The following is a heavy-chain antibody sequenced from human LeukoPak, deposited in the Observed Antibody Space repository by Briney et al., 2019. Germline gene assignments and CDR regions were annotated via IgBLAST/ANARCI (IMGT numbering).Heavy chain of an antibody. D-gene: IGHD3-10*01. V-gene: IGHV1-69*13. CDR2: IIPIFGTA. CDR1: GGTFSSYA. J-gene: IGHJ4*02. Sequence: ASVKVSCKASGGTFSSYAISWVRQAPGQGLEWMGGIIPIFGTANYAQKFQGRVTITADESTSTAYMELGSLRSEDTAVYYCARDPPGYYGSGRHWGQGTLVTVSS. CDR3: ARDPPGYYGSGRH.